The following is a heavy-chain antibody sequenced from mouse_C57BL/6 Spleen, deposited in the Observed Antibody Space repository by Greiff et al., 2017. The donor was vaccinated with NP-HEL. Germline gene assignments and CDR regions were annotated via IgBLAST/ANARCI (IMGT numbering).Heavy chain of an antibody. CDR1: GYTFTSYW. V-gene: IGHV1-74*01. CDR3: ALMSRSYVFDY. Sequence: QVQLQQPGAELVKPGASVKVSCKASGYTFTSYWMHWVKQRPGQGLEWIGRIHPSDSDTNYNQKFKGKATLTVDKSSSSAYMQLISLTSADSAVYYCALMSRSYVFDYWGQGTTLTVSS. CDR2: IHPSDSDT. D-gene: IGHD1-1*01. J-gene: IGHJ2*01.